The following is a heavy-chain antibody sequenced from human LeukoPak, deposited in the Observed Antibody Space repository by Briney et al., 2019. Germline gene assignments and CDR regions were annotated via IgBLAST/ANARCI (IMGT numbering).Heavy chain of an antibody. CDR3: ASQTALPYFDLLLGDGPGYFDY. J-gene: IGHJ4*02. D-gene: IGHD3-9*01. CDR1: GASISSYY. Sequence: SETLSLTCTVSGASISSYYWSWIRQPPGKGLEWITYIHYSGRTHYNPSFKSRVTISVDTSKNQFSLKLSSVTAADTAVYYCASQTALPYFDLLLGDGPGYFDYWGQGTPVTVSS. CDR2: IHYSGRT. V-gene: IGHV4-59*08.